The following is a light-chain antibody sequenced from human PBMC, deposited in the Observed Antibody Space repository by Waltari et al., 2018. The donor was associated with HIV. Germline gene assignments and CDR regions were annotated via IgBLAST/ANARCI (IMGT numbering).Light chain of an antibody. CDR3: QQTYSPPRT. V-gene: IGKV1-39*01. Sequence: DIQLTQSPSSLSPSIGDQVTITCRASQTIDNYLHWYQFKPGQAPKLLIYLASTLQSGVPLRFLGDGSGTLFSLTSSGVQPEDLATYFCQQTYSPPRTFG. CDR2: LAS. J-gene: IGKJ5*01. CDR1: QTIDNY.